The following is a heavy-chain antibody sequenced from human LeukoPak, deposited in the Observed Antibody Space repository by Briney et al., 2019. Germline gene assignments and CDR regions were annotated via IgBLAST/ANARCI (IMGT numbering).Heavy chain of an antibody. D-gene: IGHD1-26*01. CDR2: INSDGSST. CDR3: AKEVVGATQPLYYFDF. Sequence: GGSLRLSCAAPGFTFSSYWMHWVRQAPGKGLVWVSRINSDGSSTSYAGSVKGRFTISRDNSKNTLYLQMNSLRAEDTAVYYCAKEVVGATQPLYYFDFWGQGTLVAVSS. J-gene: IGHJ4*02. V-gene: IGHV3-74*01. CDR1: GFTFSSYW.